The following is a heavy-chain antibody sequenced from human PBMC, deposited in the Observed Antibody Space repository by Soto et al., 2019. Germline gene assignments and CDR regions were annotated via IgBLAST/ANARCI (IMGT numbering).Heavy chain of an antibody. CDR3: AKSQGFSLVRRISPYMDV. CDR1: GFTLDDYA. Sequence: EVQLVESGGGLVQPGRSLRLSCRGSGFTLDDYAMHWVRQAPGKGLEWVSGIDWNSDNIAYADSVKGRFTISRDYTNNSLYLQMNNLRAEDTALYDCAKSQGFSLVRRISPYMDVWGKGTTVTVFS. CDR2: IDWNSDNI. J-gene: IGHJ6*03. V-gene: IGHV3-9*01. D-gene: IGHD3-10*01.